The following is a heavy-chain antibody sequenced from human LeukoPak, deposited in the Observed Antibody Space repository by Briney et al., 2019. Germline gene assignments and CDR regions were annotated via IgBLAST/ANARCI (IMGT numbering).Heavy chain of an antibody. D-gene: IGHD6-19*01. CDR3: ARVLAVAGSSILRS. CDR1: GFTFSSYW. CDR2: ISSDGSST. V-gene: IGHV3-74*01. J-gene: IGHJ5*02. Sequence: PGGSLRLSCAASGFTFSSYWMHWVRQVPGKGLVWLSRISSDGSSTDYADSVKGRFTISRDNTKNTLYLQMSSLTVEDTAVYYCARVLAVAGSSILRSWGQGTLVTVSS.